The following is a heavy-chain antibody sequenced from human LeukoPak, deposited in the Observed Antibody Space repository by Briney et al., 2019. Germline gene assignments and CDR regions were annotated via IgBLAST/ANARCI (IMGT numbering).Heavy chain of an antibody. J-gene: IGHJ5*02. CDR1: GISLSNYA. CDR3: ARDRAANQDWVEFDP. D-gene: IGHD3/OR15-3a*01. Sequence: PGGSLRLSCVVSGISLSNYAMSWVRQAPGKGLEWVPYISERGGTTTYADSVKGRFTISRDESENTLYLQMNSLRVEGTAVYFCARDRAANQDWVEFDPWGQGTPVIVSS. V-gene: IGHV3-23*01. CDR2: ISERGGTT.